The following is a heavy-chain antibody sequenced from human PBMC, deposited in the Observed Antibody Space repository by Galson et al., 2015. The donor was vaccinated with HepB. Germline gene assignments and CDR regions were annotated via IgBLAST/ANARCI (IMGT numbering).Heavy chain of an antibody. J-gene: IGHJ3*02. V-gene: IGHV1-69*13. CDR2: IIPIFGTA. CDR1: GGTFSSYV. Sequence: SVKVSCKASGGTFSSYVISWVRQAPGQGLEWMGGIIPIFGTANYAQKFQGRVTITADESTSTAYMEPSSLRSEDTAVYYCARATSKVVVMPLLGFDIWGQGTMVTVSS. D-gene: IGHD3-22*01. CDR3: ARATSKVVVMPLLGFDI.